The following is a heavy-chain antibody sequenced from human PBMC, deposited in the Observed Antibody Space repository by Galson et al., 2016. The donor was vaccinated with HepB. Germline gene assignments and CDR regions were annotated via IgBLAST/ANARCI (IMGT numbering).Heavy chain of an antibody. CDR3: ARTWYYSILSGYYPYFDD. Sequence: SLRLSCAVSGFTFSDYYMTWIRQAPGKGLEWISYIGMSVTTIYYADSVKGRFAVSRDNANRSLYLQMNSLRAEDTAVYYCARTWYYSILSGYYPYFDDWGQGTLVTVSP. D-gene: IGHD3-9*01. CDR2: IGMSVTTI. CDR1: GFTFSDYY. J-gene: IGHJ4*02. V-gene: IGHV3-11*01.